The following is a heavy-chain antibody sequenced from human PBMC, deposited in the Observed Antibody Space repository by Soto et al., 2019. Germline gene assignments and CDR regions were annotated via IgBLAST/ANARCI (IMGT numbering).Heavy chain of an antibody. CDR3: ARDSGVTNVPSTKFDDYCYGMDV. CDR2: IYYSGST. D-gene: IGHD4-17*01. Sequence: SETLSLTCTVSGGSISSYYWSWIRQPPGKGLEWIGYIYYSGSTNYNPSLKSRVTISVDTSKNQFSLKLSSVTAADTAVYYCARDSGVTNVPSTKFDDYCYGMDVRGRGTTVTVSS. J-gene: IGHJ6*02. CDR1: GGSISSYY. V-gene: IGHV4-59*01.